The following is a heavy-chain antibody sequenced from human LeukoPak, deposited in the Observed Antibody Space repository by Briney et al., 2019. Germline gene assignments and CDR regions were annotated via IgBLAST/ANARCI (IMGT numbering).Heavy chain of an antibody. V-gene: IGHV4-34*01. Sequence: SETLSLTCAVYGGSFSGYYWSWIRQPPGKGLEWIGSIYHSGSTYYNPSLKSRVTISVDTSKNQFSLKLSSVTAADTAVYYCARVEKWSSDYWGQGTLVTVSS. D-gene: IGHD2-15*01. CDR3: ARVEKWSSDY. J-gene: IGHJ4*02. CDR2: IYHSGST. CDR1: GGSFSGYY.